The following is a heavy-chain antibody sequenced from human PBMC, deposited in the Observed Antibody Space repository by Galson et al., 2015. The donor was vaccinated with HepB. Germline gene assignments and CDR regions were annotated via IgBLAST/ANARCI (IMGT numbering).Heavy chain of an antibody. CDR2: INGVGGNT. Sequence: SLRLSCAASGFTFSTYAMSWVRQAPGKGLEWVSSINGVGGNTYYADSVNGRFTISRDDSKNTVFLQMNSLRAEDTAVYYCAKNNWGTEYIFDYWGQGTLVTVSS. V-gene: IGHV3-23*01. CDR1: GFTFSTYA. CDR3: AKNNWGTEYIFDY. D-gene: IGHD7-27*01. J-gene: IGHJ4*02.